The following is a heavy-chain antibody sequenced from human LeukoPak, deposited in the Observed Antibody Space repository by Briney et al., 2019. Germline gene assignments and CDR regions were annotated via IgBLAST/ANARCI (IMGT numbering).Heavy chain of an antibody. Sequence: ASVKVSCKASGYTFTSYYMHWVRQAPGQGLEWMGWISAYNGNTNYAQKLQGRVTMTTDTSTSTAYMELRSLRSDDTAVYYCARYQVFGWQWLVHWFDPWGQGTLVTVSS. V-gene: IGHV1-18*04. J-gene: IGHJ5*02. CDR3: ARYQVFGWQWLVHWFDP. CDR2: ISAYNGNT. CDR1: GYTFTSYY. D-gene: IGHD6-19*01.